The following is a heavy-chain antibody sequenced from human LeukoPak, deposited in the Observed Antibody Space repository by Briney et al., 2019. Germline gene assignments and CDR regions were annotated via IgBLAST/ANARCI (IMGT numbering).Heavy chain of an antibody. V-gene: IGHV4-39*01. Sequence: ASETLSLTCTVSGDSISSSDYCWSWIRQPPGRGLEFVGCLYFSGSTYYSPSLNGRVTISVDTSKNQFSLNLYSMTAADTALYFCARHRSHHGWFDPWGQGTPVTVSS. CDR2: LYFSGST. CDR1: GDSISSSDYC. J-gene: IGHJ5*02. CDR3: ARHRSHHGWFDP. D-gene: IGHD2-8*01.